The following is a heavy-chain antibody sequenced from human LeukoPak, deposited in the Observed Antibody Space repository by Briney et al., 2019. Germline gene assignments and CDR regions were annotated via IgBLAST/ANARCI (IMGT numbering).Heavy chain of an antibody. CDR3: SGGYHWSDY. CDR2: ISHDGSNK. V-gene: IGHV3-30*03. J-gene: IGHJ4*02. Sequence: GGSLRLSCAASGFTFSSSWMTWVRQAPGKGLEWVALISHDGSNKYYADSVKGRFTISRDNSKNTLYLQMNSLRAEDTAVYYCSGGYHWSDYWGQGTLVTVSS. D-gene: IGHD5-12*01. CDR1: GFTFSSSW.